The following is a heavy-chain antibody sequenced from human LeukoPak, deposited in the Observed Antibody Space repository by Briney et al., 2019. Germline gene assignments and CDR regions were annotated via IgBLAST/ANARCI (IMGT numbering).Heavy chain of an antibody. D-gene: IGHD3-10*01. J-gene: IGHJ6*02. V-gene: IGHV3-11*01. Sequence: GGSLRLSCAASGFTFSDYYMSWIRQAPGKGLEWVSYISSSGSTIYYADSVKGRFTISRDNAKNSLFLQMNSLRAEDTAVYYCVRDLRAWDYYGSGSYPPRLYYYYGMDVWGQGTTVTVSS. CDR1: GFTFSDYY. CDR2: ISSSGSTI. CDR3: VRDLRAWDYYGSGSYPPRLYYYYGMDV.